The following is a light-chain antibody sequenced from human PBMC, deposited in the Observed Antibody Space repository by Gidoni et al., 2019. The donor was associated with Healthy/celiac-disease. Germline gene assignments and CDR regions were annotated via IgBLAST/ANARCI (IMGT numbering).Light chain of an antibody. CDR1: QSISSW. V-gene: IGKV1-5*03. Sequence: DIQMTQSPSTLSASVGDRVTIPCRASQSISSWLAWYQQKPGKAPKLLIYKASSLESGVPSRFSGSGSGTEFTLTISSLQPDDFATYYCQQYNSYSPPTWTFGQGTKVEIK. CDR2: KAS. J-gene: IGKJ1*01. CDR3: QQYNSYSPPTWT.